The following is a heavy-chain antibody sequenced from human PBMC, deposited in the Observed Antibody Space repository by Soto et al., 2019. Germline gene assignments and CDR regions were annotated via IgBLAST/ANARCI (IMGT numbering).Heavy chain of an antibody. CDR2: VYSSGTT. D-gene: IGHD3-10*01. Sequence: SETLSLTCSVSGGSINSYWWSWIRQPAGKGLEWIGRVYSSGTTDYNPSLNSRATLSVETSKNQFSLKLSSVAAADTAVYYCARDIGSYAYGEGYWGQGIQVTVSS. CDR3: ARDIGSYAYGEGY. CDR1: GGSINSYW. J-gene: IGHJ4*02. V-gene: IGHV4-4*07.